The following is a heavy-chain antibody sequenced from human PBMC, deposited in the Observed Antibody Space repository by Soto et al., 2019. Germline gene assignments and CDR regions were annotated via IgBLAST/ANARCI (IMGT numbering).Heavy chain of an antibody. Sequence: GALRLSCAASGFTFSSYGMHWVRQAPGKGLEWVAVISYDGSNKYYADSVKGRFTISRDNSKNTLYLQMNSLRAEDTAVYYCAKPLDPTYDSNPFDYWGQGTLVTVSS. J-gene: IGHJ4*02. V-gene: IGHV3-30*18. CDR3: AKPLDPTYDSNPFDY. D-gene: IGHD3-22*01. CDR1: GFTFSSYG. CDR2: ISYDGSNK.